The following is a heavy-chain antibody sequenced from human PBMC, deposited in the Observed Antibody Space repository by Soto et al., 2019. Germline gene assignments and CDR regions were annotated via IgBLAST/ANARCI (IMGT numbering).Heavy chain of an antibody. J-gene: IGHJ6*02. Sequence: SQTLSLTCAISGDSVSSNSAAWNWIRQSPSRGLEGLGRTYYRSKWYNDYAVSVKSRITINPDTSKNQFSLQLNSVTPEDTAVYYCARDSPWSSGRYPRYYYGMDVWGQGTTVTVSS. CDR2: TYYRSKWYN. CDR3: ARDSPWSSGRYPRYYYGMDV. V-gene: IGHV6-1*01. CDR1: GDSVSSNSAA. D-gene: IGHD6-19*01.